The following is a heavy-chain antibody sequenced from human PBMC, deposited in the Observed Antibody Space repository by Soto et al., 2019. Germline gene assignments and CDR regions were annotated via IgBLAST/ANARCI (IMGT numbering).Heavy chain of an antibody. Sequence: GGALRLSPLAPCFTNSEFFKSSGRPAPGKGLEWVAVISGNGDNTDYTDSVKGRFTISRDNSKNTLYLQMNSLRAEDTAIYYCAKDQNVARGVTAFDYWGQGTLVTVSS. V-gene: IGHV3-23*01. CDR2: ISGNGDNT. D-gene: IGHD3-10*01. CDR3: AKDQNVARGVTAFDY. J-gene: IGHJ4*02. CDR1: CFTNSEFF.